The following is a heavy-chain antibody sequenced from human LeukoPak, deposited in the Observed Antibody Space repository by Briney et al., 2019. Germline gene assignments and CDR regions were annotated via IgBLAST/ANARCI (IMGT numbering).Heavy chain of an antibody. Sequence: PSETLSLTCAVYGGSFSGYYWSWIRQPPGKGLEWIGEINHSGSTNYNPCLKSRVTISVDTSKNQFSMKLSSVTAADTAVYYCARGPPIRAIPYYYYYMDVWGKGTTVTVSS. CDR2: INHSGST. CDR3: ARGPPIRAIPYYYYYMDV. CDR1: GGSFSGYY. V-gene: IGHV4-34*01. J-gene: IGHJ6*03. D-gene: IGHD2-2*01.